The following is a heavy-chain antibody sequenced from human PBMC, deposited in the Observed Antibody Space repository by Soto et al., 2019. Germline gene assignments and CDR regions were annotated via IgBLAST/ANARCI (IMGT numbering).Heavy chain of an antibody. J-gene: IGHJ5*02. CDR3: ARFPDYGAYVAP. Sequence: ETLSLTCILSDDSISIYNWSWIRLSPGKGLEWIGYVDYTGNTNFKYNPSLESRVTISVDTSKNQFSLNLRSVTAADTAIYYCARFPDYGAYVAPWGQGTLVTVSS. V-gene: IGHV4-59*12. D-gene: IGHD4-17*01. CDR2: VDYTGNT. CDR1: DDSISIYN.